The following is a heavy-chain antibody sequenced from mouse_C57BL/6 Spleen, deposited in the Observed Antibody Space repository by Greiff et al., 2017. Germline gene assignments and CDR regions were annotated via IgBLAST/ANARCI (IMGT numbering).Heavy chain of an antibody. D-gene: IGHD4-1*01. CDR1: GFTFSSYA. J-gene: IGHJ4*01. CDR2: ISSGGDYN. V-gene: IGHV5-9-1*02. CDR3: RRDRNWDDYAMDY. Sequence: EVQGVESGEGLVKPGGSLKLSCAASGFTFSSYAMSWVRQTPEKRLEWVAYISSGGDYNYYADTVKGRFTISRDKARNTLYLQMSRLKSEDTAMYYWRRDRNWDDYAMDYWGQGTSVTVSS.